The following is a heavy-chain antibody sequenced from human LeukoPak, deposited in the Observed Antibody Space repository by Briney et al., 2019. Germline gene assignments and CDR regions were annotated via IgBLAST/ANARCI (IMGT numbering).Heavy chain of an antibody. CDR3: ARVGIKAPFDP. CDR1: GGSISSGDYY. J-gene: IGHJ5*02. V-gene: IGHV4-30-4*08. D-gene: IGHD3-3*02. CDR2: IYYSGST. Sequence: SQTLSLTCTVSGGSISSGDYYWSWIRQPPGKGLEWIRYIYYSGSTYYNPSLKSRVTISVDTSKNQFSLKLSSVTAADTAVYYCARVGIKAPFDPWGQGTLVTVSS.